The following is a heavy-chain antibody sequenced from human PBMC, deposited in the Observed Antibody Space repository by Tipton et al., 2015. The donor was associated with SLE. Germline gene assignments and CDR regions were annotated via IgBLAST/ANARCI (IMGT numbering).Heavy chain of an antibody. CDR2: IYYSGST. CDR1: GGSISSHY. CDR3: ARGLDYGDLDAFDI. D-gene: IGHD4-17*01. J-gene: IGHJ3*02. V-gene: IGHV4-59*11. Sequence: TLSLTCTVSGGSISSHYWSWIRQPPGKGLEWIGYIYYSGSTNYNPSLKSRVTISVDTSKNQFSLKLSSVTAADTAVYYCARGLDYGDLDAFDIWGQGTMVTVSS.